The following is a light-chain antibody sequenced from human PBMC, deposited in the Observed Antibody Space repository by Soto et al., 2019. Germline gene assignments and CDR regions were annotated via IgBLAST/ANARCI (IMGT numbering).Light chain of an antibody. Sequence: QSALTQPPSVSGSPGQSVAISCTGTSSDVGGSNGVSWYQQPPGTAPKLMIYDVSNRPSGVPDRFSGSKSGNTASLTISGLQAEDEGEYYCSSYTSSSTYVFGTGTKVTVL. CDR3: SSYTSSSTYV. V-gene: IGLV2-18*02. J-gene: IGLJ1*01. CDR1: SSDVGGSNG. CDR2: DVS.